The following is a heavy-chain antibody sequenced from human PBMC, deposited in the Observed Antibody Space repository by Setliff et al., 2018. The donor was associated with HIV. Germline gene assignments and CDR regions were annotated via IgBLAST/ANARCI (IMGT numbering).Heavy chain of an antibody. CDR2: IRHQAHCETT. Sequence: HPGGSLRLSCAVSGFSLGDFGISWVRQAPGKGLEWVGFIRHQAHCETTEYAASVKDRFFISRDNLRNIAYLQMSGLKTEDTAVYYCTTLVGANPWHDAFDIWGHGTMVTVSS. J-gene: IGHJ3*02. V-gene: IGHV3-49*04. CDR3: TTLVGANPWHDAFDI. D-gene: IGHD1-26*01. CDR1: GFSLGDFG.